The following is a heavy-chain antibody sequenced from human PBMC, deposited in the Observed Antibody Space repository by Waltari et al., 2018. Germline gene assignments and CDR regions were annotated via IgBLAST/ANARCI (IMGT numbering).Heavy chain of an antibody. CDR1: GLVVRTSF. Sequence: EVQLMESGGGLVQPGGSLRLSCVASGLVVRTSFMSWVRQAPGKGLEWVSAIFSGDTTYYTDSVKGRFSTSRDNSKNTLFLQMNSLRAEDTAVYYCARVARGTLYDAFDIWGQGTMVTVSS. V-gene: IGHV3-66*01. J-gene: IGHJ3*02. CDR3: ARVARGTLYDAFDI. CDR2: IFSGDTT. D-gene: IGHD1-26*01.